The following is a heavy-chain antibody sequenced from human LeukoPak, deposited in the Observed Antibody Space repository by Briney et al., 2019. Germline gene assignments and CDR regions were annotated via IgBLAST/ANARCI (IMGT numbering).Heavy chain of an antibody. V-gene: IGHV1-69*04. CDR3: ASPRGATPLYYYGMDV. Sequence: ASVKVSCKASGYTFTSYGISWVRQAPGQGLEWMGRIIPILGIANYAQKFQGRVTITADKSTSTAYMELSSLRSEDTAVYYCASPRGATPLYYYGMDVWGQGTTVTVSS. J-gene: IGHJ6*02. D-gene: IGHD1-26*01. CDR2: IIPILGIA. CDR1: GYTFTSYG.